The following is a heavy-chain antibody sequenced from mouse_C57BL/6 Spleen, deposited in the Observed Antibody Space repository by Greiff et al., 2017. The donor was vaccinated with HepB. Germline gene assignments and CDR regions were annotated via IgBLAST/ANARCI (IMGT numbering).Heavy chain of an antibody. CDR1: GFSFNTYA. D-gene: IGHD2-4*01. J-gene: IGHJ3*01. Sequence: EVKLVESGGGLVQPKGSLKLSCAASGFSFNTYAMNWVRQAPGKGLEWVARIRSKSNNYATYYADSVKDRFTISRDDSESMLYLQMSNLKTEDTAMYYCVRGGLRQGGGFAYRGQGTLVTVSA. CDR3: VRGGLRQGGGFAY. CDR2: IRSKSNNYAT. V-gene: IGHV10-1*01.